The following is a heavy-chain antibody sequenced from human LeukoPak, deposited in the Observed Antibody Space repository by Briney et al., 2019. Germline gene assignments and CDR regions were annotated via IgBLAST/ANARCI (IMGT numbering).Heavy chain of an antibody. CDR1: GFPVSXXX. D-gene: IGHD1-26*01. J-gene: IGHJ4*02. V-gene: IGHV3-53*04. Sequence: LSCXASGFPVSXXXXXWVXXXXGXXLXWVSVIFSGGTTYYADSVKGRFAISRHNSENTLYLQMNSLRGEDTAVYYCARGVLGXXXGFDYWGQGTLVTXSS. CDR2: IFSGGTT. CDR3: ARGVLGXXXGFDY.